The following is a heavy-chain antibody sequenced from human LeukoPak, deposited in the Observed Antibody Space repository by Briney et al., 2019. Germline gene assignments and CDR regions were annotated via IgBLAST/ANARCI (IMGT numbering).Heavy chain of an antibody. CDR2: ISWNSGSI. V-gene: IGHV3-9*01. CDR3: AKDFWSYGMDV. CDR1: DSPFVVFP. J-gene: IGHJ6*02. D-gene: IGHD3-3*01. Sequence: PGGSLDSPFPPPDSPFVVFPCPGAGKLQGRGWEWVSGISWNSGSIGYADSVKGRFTISRDNAKNSLYLQMNSLRAEDTALYYCAKDFWSYGMDVWGQGTTVTVSS.